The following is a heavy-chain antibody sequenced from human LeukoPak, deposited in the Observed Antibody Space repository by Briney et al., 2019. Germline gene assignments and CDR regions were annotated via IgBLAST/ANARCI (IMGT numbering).Heavy chain of an antibody. CDR1: GFTFDDYA. CDR3: AKAKQQLGTYYYYGMDV. J-gene: IGHJ6*02. V-gene: IGHV3-9*01. D-gene: IGHD6-13*01. Sequence: GGSLRLSCAASGFTFDDYAMHWVRQAPGKGLEWVSGISWNSGSIGYADSVKGRFTISRDNAKNSLYLQMNSLRAEDTALYYCAKAKQQLGTYYYYGMDVWGQGITVTVSS. CDR2: ISWNSGSI.